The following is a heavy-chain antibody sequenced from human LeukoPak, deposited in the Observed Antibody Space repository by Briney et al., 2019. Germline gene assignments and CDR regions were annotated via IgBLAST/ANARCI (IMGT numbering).Heavy chain of an antibody. Sequence: PGGSLRLSCVASGVTLSNYAMSWARQAPGKGLEWVSGISSSGSGGNTYYADSVKGRFTISRDNSKNTLHLQMNSLRAEDTAVYYCAKGISIYSYFDNWGQGTLVTVSS. CDR3: AKGISIYSYFDN. CDR1: GVTLSNYA. D-gene: IGHD3-16*02. V-gene: IGHV3-23*01. J-gene: IGHJ4*02. CDR2: ISSSGSGGNT.